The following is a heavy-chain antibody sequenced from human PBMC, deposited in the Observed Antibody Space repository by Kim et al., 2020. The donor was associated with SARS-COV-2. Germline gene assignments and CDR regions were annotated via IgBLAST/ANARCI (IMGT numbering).Heavy chain of an antibody. V-gene: IGHV3-23*01. Sequence: GGSLRLSCAASGFTFSSYAMSWVRQAPGKGLEWVSDIGGRGFSTYYADSVKGRFTISRDNSKNTLHLQLSGLKAEDKAVYYCVKFRGLDYNTYRMDVWGNGTTVTVAS. D-gene: IGHD6-25*01. CDR2: IGGRGFST. J-gene: IGHJ6*04. CDR3: VKFRGLDYNTYRMDV. CDR1: GFTFSSYA.